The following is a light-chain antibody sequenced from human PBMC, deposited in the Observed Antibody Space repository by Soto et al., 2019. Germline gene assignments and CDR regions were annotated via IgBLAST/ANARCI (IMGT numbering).Light chain of an antibody. CDR1: QRVKSNY. Sequence: EIVLTQSPDTLSLSPGETATLSCRASQRVKSNYLAWYQQKPGQAPRFLIYDASTRATGIPDRFSGSGSGTDFTLTISSLEPEDFAVYYCQQYGATPLTFGGGTKVDIK. J-gene: IGKJ4*01. V-gene: IGKV3-20*01. CDR3: QQYGATPLT. CDR2: DAS.